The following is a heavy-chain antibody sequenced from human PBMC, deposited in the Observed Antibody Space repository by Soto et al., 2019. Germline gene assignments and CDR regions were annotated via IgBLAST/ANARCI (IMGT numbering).Heavy chain of an antibody. J-gene: IGHJ6*02. CDR1: GGSISSGGYY. CDR2: IYYSGST. CDR3: ARDRGLISKSNYYYGMDV. D-gene: IGHD3-10*01. Sequence: SETLSLTCTVSGGSISSGGYYWSRIRQHPGKGLEWIGYIYYSGSTYYNPSLKSRVTISVDTSKNQFSLKLSSVTAADTAVYYCARDRGLISKSNYYYGMDVWGQGTTVTVSS. V-gene: IGHV4-31*03.